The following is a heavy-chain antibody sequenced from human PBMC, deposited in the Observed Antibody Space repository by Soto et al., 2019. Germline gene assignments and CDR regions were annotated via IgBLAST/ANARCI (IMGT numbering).Heavy chain of an antibody. D-gene: IGHD2-2*02. J-gene: IGHJ4*02. CDR3: ATSPVGFLYHFDY. Sequence: QVQLQESGPGLVKPSQTLSLTCTVSGGSISSDDYYWSWIRQPPGKGLEWIGYIYYSGSTYYNPSRESRVTISVDTSKNQFSLKLSSVTAADTAVYYCATSPVGFLYHFDYWGQGTLVTVSS. V-gene: IGHV4-30-4*01. CDR1: GGSISSDDYY. CDR2: IYYSGST.